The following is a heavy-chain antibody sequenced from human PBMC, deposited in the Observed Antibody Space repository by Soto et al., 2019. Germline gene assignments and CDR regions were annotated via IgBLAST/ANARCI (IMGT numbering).Heavy chain of an antibody. Sequence: SETLSLTCTVSRGSISSSSYYWGWIRQPPGKGLEWIGSINYSGSTYNNPSLKSRVTMSVDTSKNQFSLKLRSVTAADTAVYYCARKSAERYGPFGPWGQGILVPVS. CDR3: ARKSAERYGPFGP. V-gene: IGHV4-39*01. CDR1: RGSISSSSYY. D-gene: IGHD5-18*01. J-gene: IGHJ5*02. CDR2: INYSGST.